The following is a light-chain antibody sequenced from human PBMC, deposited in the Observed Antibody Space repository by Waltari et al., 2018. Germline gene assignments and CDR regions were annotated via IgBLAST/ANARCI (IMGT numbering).Light chain of an antibody. CDR3: QQSYTTPRT. CDR1: QSIGTY. Sequence: DIQMTQSPSSLSASVGDRVPITCRARQSIGTYLNWYQHKPGRAPELLLYAASTLQGGVPSRFSGSGSETHVTLAISSLQREDFATYYCQQSYTTPRTFGQGTKVEIK. V-gene: IGKV1-39*01. J-gene: IGKJ1*01. CDR2: AAS.